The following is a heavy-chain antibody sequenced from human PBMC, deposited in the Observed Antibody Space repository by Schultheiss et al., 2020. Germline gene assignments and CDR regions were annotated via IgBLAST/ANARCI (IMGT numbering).Heavy chain of an antibody. CDR1: GGSISSGGYY. V-gene: IGHV4-31*03. J-gene: IGHJ4*02. CDR2: IYYSGST. CDR3: ARGSGWLPTV. D-gene: IGHD3-10*01. Sequence: SETLALTCTVSGGSISSGGYYWSWIRQHPGKGLEWIGYIYYSGSTYYNPSLKSRVTILVDTSKNQFSLKLSSVTAADTAVYYCARGSGWLPTVWGQGTLVTVSS.